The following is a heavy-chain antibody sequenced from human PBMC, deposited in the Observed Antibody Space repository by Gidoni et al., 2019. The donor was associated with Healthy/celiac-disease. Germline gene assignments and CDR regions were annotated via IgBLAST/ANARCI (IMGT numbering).Heavy chain of an antibody. CDR1: GFTFSSYW. Sequence: EVQLVESGGGLVQPGGSLRLPCAASGFTFSSYWMSWVRQAPGKGLEWVANIKQDGSEKYYVDSVKGRFTISRDNAKNSLYLQMNSLRAEDTAVYYCARVGGFWSGYYDLNWFDPWGQGTLVTVSS. V-gene: IGHV3-7*01. CDR2: IKQDGSEK. CDR3: ARVGGFWSGYYDLNWFDP. D-gene: IGHD3-3*01. J-gene: IGHJ5*02.